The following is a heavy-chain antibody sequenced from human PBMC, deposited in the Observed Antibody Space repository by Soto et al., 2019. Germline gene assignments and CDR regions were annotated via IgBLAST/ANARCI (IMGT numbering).Heavy chain of an antibody. V-gene: IGHV1-69*12. D-gene: IGHD5-18*01. CDR2: IIPIFGTA. CDR1: GGTFSSYA. CDR3: ARDRTAMGIEDDAFDI. Sequence: QVQLVQSGAEVKKPGSSVKVSCKASGGTFSSYAISWVRQAPGQGLEWMGGIIPIFGTANYAQKFQGRVTITADESTSTAYRELSSLRSEDTAVYYCARDRTAMGIEDDAFDIWGQGTMVTVSS. J-gene: IGHJ3*02.